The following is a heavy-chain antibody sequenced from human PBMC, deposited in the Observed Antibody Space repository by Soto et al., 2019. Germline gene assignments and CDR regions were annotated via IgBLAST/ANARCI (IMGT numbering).Heavy chain of an antibody. D-gene: IGHD3-16*01. V-gene: IGHV3-23*01. J-gene: IGHJ4*02. CDR1: GFTFSSYA. CDR3: AKSGGGNFDY. CDR2: ISGSGGST. Sequence: GSMRLSCAASGFTFSSYAMSWVRQTPGKGLEWVSAISGSGGSTYYADSVKGRFTISRDNSKNTLYLQMNSLRAEDTAVYYCAKSGGGNFDYWGQRTLVTVSS.